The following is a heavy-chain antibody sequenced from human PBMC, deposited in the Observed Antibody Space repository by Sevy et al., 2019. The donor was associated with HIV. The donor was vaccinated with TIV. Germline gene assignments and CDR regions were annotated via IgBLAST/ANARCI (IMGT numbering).Heavy chain of an antibody. J-gene: IGHJ6*02. D-gene: IGHD3-3*01. Sequence: SETLSLTCTVSGYSISSGYYWGWIRQPPGKGLEWIGSIYHSGNTYYNPSLKSRVTISVDTSKNQFSLKLSSVTAADTAMYYCARTSRFLEWLLPGGPDYGMDVWGQGTTVTVS. V-gene: IGHV4-38-2*02. CDR3: ARTSRFLEWLLPGGPDYGMDV. CDR2: IYHSGNT. CDR1: GYSISSGYY.